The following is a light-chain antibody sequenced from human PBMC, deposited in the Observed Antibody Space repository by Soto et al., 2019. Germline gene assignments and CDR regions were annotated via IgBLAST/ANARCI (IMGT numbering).Light chain of an antibody. CDR3: QQYENLWT. CDR2: RAS. CDR1: QTIYSN. J-gene: IGKJ1*01. V-gene: IGKV3-15*01. Sequence: IGMMQSPATLSVSPGERATLSCRARQTIYSNVAWYQQRPGQPPRLIIYRASSRATGIPARFSGSGSGTEFTLTINNLRSEDFAVYYWQQYENLWTFGRGTKVDI.